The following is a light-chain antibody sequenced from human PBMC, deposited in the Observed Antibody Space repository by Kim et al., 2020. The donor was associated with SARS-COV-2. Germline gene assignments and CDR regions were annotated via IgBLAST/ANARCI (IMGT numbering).Light chain of an antibody. CDR3: QVWDGITDHPV. CDR1: NIGRKV. V-gene: IGLV3-21*04. J-gene: IGLJ2*01. Sequence: APGKTARISCGGNNIGRKVLHWYQQKPGRAPVLVISYDSDRPSGIPERFSGSNSGNTATLTISRVEAGDEADYNCQVWDGITDHPVFGGGTQLTVL. CDR2: YDS.